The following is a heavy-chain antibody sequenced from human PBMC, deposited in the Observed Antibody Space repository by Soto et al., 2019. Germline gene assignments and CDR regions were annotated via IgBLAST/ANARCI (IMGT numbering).Heavy chain of an antibody. CDR3: ARTRSGYGQRYDAFDI. D-gene: IGHD5-12*01. V-gene: IGHV1-69*02. CDR2: IIPILGIA. Sequence: SVKVSCKASGGTFSSYTISWVRQAPGQGLEWMGRIIPILGIANYAQKFQGRVTITADKSTSTAYMELSSLRSEDTAVYYCARTRSGYGQRYDAFDIWGQGTMVTVSS. CDR1: GGTFSSYT. J-gene: IGHJ3*02.